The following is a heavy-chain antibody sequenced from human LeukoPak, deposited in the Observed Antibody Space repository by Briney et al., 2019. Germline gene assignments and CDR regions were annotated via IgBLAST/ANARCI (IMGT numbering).Heavy chain of an antibody. V-gene: IGHV4-34*01. D-gene: IGHD5-12*01. CDR2: INHSGST. Sequence: PSETLSLTCAVYGGSFSGYYWSWIRQPPGKGLEWIGEINHSGSTNYNPSLKSRVTISVDTSKDQFSLKLSSVTAADTAVYYCARPKVATSDYGMDVWGQGTTVTVSS. J-gene: IGHJ6*02. CDR3: ARPKVATSDYGMDV. CDR1: GGSFSGYY.